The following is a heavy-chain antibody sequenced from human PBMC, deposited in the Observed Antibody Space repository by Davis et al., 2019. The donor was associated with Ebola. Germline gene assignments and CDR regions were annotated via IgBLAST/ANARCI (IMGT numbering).Heavy chain of an antibody. V-gene: IGHV1-2*02. CDR2: INPNSGGT. D-gene: IGHD3-9*01. Sequence: ASVKVSCKASGYTFTGYYMHWVRQAPGQGLEWMGWINPNSGGTNYAQKFQGRVTMTRDTSISTAYMELSRLRSDDTAVYYCARDSDYSLRYFDWLFLNAYFDLWGRGTLVTVSS. CDR1: GYTFTGYY. J-gene: IGHJ2*01. CDR3: ARDSDYSLRYFDWLFLNAYFDL.